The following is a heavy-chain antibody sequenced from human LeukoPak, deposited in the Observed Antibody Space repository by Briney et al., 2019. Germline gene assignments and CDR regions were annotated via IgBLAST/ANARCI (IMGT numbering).Heavy chain of an antibody. D-gene: IGHD4-17*01. V-gene: IGHV4-59*01. CDR3: ARVAPNTVTTDY. CDR2: IYYSGST. Sequence: ESLKISCVTSGFTFSSYWMSWVRQPPGEGLEWIGYIYYSGSTSYSPSLKSRVAISVDTSKNQFSLKLSSVTAADTAVYYCARVAPNTVTTDYWGQGTLVTVSS. J-gene: IGHJ4*02. CDR1: GFTFSSYW.